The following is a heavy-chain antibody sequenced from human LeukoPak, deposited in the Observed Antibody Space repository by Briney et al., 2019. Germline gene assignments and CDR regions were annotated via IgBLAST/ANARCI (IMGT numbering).Heavy chain of an antibody. J-gene: IGHJ4*02. V-gene: IGHV3-30*02. Sequence: GSLRLSCAVSGLTFTTYGMHWVRQAPGKGLEWVAFTRYDGSIQYYADSVKGRFTISRDNSKNTLYLQMGSLRAEDMAVYYCARDGYGGSFDYWGQGSLVTVSS. CDR1: GLTFTTYG. D-gene: IGHD3-16*01. CDR2: TRYDGSIQ. CDR3: ARDGYGGSFDY.